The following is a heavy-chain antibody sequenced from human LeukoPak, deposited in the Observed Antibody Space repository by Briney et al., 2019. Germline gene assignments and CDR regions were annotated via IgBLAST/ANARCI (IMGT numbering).Heavy chain of an antibody. CDR1: GFTFSDYY. CDR2: ISSSGSTI. J-gene: IGHJ4*02. V-gene: IGHV3-11*01. Sequence: GRSLRLSCAASGFTFSDYYMSWIRQAPGKGLEWVSYISSSGSTIYYADSVKGRFTISRDNAKNSLYLQMNSLRAEDTAVYYCAVVVVPAAIWVVSSDPFFDYWGQGTLVTVSS. CDR3: AVVVVPAAIWVVSSDPFFDY. D-gene: IGHD2-2*01.